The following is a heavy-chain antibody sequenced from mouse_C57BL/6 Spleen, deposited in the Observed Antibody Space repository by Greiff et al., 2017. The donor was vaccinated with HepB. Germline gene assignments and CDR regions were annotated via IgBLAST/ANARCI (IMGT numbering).Heavy chain of an antibody. CDR2: INPSSGYT. D-gene: IGHD2-5*01. Sequence: VQRVESGAELAKPGASVKLSCKASGYTFTSYWMHWVKQRPGQGLEWIGYINPSSGYTKYNQKFKDKATLTADKSSSTAYMQLSSLTDEDSAVYYCSRENPYYSNSAWFAYWGQGTLVTVSA. CDR1: GYTFTSYW. CDR3: SRENPYYSNSAWFAY. J-gene: IGHJ3*01. V-gene: IGHV1-7*01.